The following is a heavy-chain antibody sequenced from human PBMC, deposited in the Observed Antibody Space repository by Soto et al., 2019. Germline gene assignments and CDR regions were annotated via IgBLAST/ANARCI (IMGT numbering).Heavy chain of an antibody. CDR3: ARASMVRGVINWFDP. CDR1: GYTFTGHY. D-gene: IGHD3-10*01. J-gene: IGHJ5*02. V-gene: IGHV1-2*04. Sequence: ASVKVSCKASGYTFTGHYMHWVRQAPGQGLEWMGWINPNSGGTNYAQKFQGWVTMTRDTSISTAYMELSRLRSDDTAVYYCARASMVRGVINWFDPWGQGTLVTVSS. CDR2: INPNSGGT.